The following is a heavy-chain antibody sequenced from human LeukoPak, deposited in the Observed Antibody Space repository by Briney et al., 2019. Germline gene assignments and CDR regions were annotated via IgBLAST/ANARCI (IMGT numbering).Heavy chain of an antibody. V-gene: IGHV3-30*01. D-gene: IGHD6-19*01. CDR2: ISYDGSNK. CDR3: ARIGVAGLA. CDR1: GFTFSSYA. J-gene: IGHJ5*02. Sequence: GGSLRLSFAASGFTFSSYAMHWVRQAPGKGLEWVAVISYDGSNKYYADSVKGRFTISRDNSKNTLYLQMNSLRAEDTAVYYCARIGVAGLAWGQGTLVTVSS.